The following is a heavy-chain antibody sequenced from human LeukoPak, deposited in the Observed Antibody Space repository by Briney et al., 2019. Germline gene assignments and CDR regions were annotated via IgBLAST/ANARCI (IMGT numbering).Heavy chain of an antibody. V-gene: IGHV3-48*02. CDR3: ARVSRFLEWLSFMDV. Sequence: GRSLRLSCAASGFTFSSYGMHWVRQAPGKGLEWVSYISSSSSTIYYADSVKGRFTISRDNAKNSLYLQMNSLRDEDTAVYYCARVSRFLEWLSFMDVWGQGTTVTVSS. CDR1: GFTFSSYG. D-gene: IGHD3-3*01. CDR2: ISSSSSTI. J-gene: IGHJ6*02.